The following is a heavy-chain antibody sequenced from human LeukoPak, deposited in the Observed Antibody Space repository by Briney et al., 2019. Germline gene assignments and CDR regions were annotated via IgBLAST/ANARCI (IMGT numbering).Heavy chain of an antibody. Sequence: TGGSLRLSCAASGFTFSNYWMTWVRQAPGKGLEWVADIKQDGSEKLYVNSVRGRFTISRDNAKMSLFLQMNSLRAEDTAVYYCARDNGVVHGVYYMDVWGKGTTATVS. D-gene: IGHD3-3*01. CDR2: IKQDGSEK. V-gene: IGHV3-7*01. J-gene: IGHJ6*03. CDR1: GFTFSNYW. CDR3: ARDNGVVHGVYYMDV.